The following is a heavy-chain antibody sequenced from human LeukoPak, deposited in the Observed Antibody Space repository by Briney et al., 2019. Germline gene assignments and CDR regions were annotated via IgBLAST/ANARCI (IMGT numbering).Heavy chain of an antibody. V-gene: IGHV3-7*01. D-gene: IGHD2-15*01. Sequence: GGSVRLSCAACGFTFSRYWMRWVRRARGKGGEWVANIRQDGSEIYYGDSVKGRFTISRDNAKNSLYLQKNSLRGEDTAVYYCARYCSGGSCWDYWGQGTLVTVSS. CDR2: IRQDGSEI. CDR3: ARYCSGGSCWDY. CDR1: GFTFSRYW. J-gene: IGHJ4*02.